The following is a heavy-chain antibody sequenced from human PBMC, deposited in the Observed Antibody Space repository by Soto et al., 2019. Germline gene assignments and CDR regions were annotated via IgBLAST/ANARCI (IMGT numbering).Heavy chain of an antibody. J-gene: IGHJ6*02. CDR1: GFTFGNYG. V-gene: IGHV3-30*18. D-gene: IGHD2-2*01. CDR2: ILYDGSNK. Sequence: GGSLRLSCAASGFTFGNYGMHWVRQTPGKGLEWVALILYDGSNKYYGDSVKGRFTISRDNSKNTLYLQVSSLRAGDTAVYYCAKSRDAYNFYFYYGMDVWGQGTTVTVSS. CDR3: AKSRDAYNFYFYYGMDV.